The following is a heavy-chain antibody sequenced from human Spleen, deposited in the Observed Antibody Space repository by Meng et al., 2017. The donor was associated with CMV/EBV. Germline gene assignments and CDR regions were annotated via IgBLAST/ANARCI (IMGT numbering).Heavy chain of an antibody. CDR2: IDDSGNT. V-gene: IGHV4-34*01. J-gene: IGHJ5*02. CDR1: GGSFSGHY. CDR3: ARDRTSIWYMETNNWFDP. Sequence: SETLSLTCAVYGGSFSGHYWTWIRQSPGRGLEWIAEIDDSGNTNYNPSLKSRVTISVDTSKNQLSLNLTSVTAADTAVYYCARDRTSIWYMETNNWFDPWGQGTLVTVSS. D-gene: IGHD6-13*01.